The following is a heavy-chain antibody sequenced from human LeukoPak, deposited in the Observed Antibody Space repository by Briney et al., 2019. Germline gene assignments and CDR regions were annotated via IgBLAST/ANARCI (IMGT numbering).Heavy chain of an antibody. Sequence: GASGKVSSKAAGYTFTTYGISWVGHGPGQGLEWRGCVRAYNSNTNYAHKIQGRVTMTTAKSTSTAYMELRSLRSDDTDVYYCARYEYDFWSGESPTGSKYFQPWGQGTLVTVSS. J-gene: IGHJ1*01. CDR1: GYTFTTYG. D-gene: IGHD3-3*01. CDR2: VRAYNSNT. CDR3: ARYEYDFWSGESPTGSKYFQP. V-gene: IGHV1-18*01.